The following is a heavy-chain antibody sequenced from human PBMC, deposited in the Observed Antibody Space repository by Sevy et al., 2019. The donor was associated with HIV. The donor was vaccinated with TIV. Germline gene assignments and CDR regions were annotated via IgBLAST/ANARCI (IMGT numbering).Heavy chain of an antibody. V-gene: IGHV3-66*01. CDR3: AGWSSAWTHFDY. CDR2: IYSDGKT. Sequence: GGSLRLSCAASGFTVSRNYMSWVRQAPGKGLEWVSVIYSDGKTFYADSVQDRFTISRDNSKNTLYLQMNSLRAEDTAAYYCAGWSSAWTHFDYWGQGTLVTFSS. J-gene: IGHJ4*02. D-gene: IGHD6-19*01. CDR1: GFTVSRNY.